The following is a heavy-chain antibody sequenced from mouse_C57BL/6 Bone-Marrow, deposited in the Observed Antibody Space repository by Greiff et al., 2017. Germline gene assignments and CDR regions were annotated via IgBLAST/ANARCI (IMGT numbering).Heavy chain of an antibody. V-gene: IGHV5-2*01. J-gene: IGHJ4*01. CDR2: INSDGGST. Sequence: EVQLVESGGGLVQPGESLKLSCESNEYEFPSHDMSWVRKTPEQRLELVAAINSDGGSTYYPATMERRFIISRDNTKKTLYLQRSRRRDEDTALYYCARLGGRRDAMDYWGQGTSVTVSS. D-gene: IGHD2-12*01. CDR3: ARLGGRRDAMDY. CDR1: EYEFPSHD.